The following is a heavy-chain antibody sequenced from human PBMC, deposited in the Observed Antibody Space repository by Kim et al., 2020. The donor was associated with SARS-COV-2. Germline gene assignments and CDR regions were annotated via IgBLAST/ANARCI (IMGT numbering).Heavy chain of an antibody. CDR3: ARRTWWSGGFDY. V-gene: IGHV4-59*08. CDR2: IYYSGST. D-gene: IGHD2-15*01. Sequence: SETLSLTCTVSGGSISSYYWSWIRQPPGKGLEWIGYIYYSGSTNYNPSLKSRVTISVDTSKNQFSLKLSSVTAADTAVYYCARRTWWSGGFDYWGQGTLVTVSS. CDR1: GGSISSYY. J-gene: IGHJ4*02.